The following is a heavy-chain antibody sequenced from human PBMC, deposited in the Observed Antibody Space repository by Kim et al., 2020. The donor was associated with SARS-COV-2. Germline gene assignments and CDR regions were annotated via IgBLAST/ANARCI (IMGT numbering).Heavy chain of an antibody. J-gene: IGHJ6*02. Sequence: GGSLRLSCTTSGFTFSDYVMTWVHQAPGKGLECVSGISGSGGDTYYADSVRGRFTISRDNAKNTLYLQMNSLRAEDTAVYYCAKYCNANSCYYYYGMDVWGQGSTVTVSS. V-gene: IGHV3-23*01. CDR1: GFTFSDYV. D-gene: IGHD2-15*01. CDR2: ISGSGGDT. CDR3: AKYCNANSCYYYYGMDV.